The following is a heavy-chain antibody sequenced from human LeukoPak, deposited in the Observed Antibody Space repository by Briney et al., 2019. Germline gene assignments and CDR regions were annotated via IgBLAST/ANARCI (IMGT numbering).Heavy chain of an antibody. CDR3: ASATKIDY. CDR1: GFTFDDYG. Sequence: GRSLRLSCVASGFTFDDYGMHWVRQTPGKGLEWVSGISWDSSHIDYADSVKGRFTISRDNAKNSLYLQMNSLRVEDTAVYYCASATKIDYWGQGTLVTVSS. J-gene: IGHJ4*02. D-gene: IGHD5-12*01. V-gene: IGHV3-9*01. CDR2: ISWDSSHI.